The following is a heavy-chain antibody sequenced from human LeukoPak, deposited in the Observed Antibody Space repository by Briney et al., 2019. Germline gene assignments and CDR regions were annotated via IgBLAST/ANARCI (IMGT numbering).Heavy chain of an antibody. CDR3: AKGAYDYIEMGYFDY. CDR1: EFSLSNSA. V-gene: IGHV3-23*01. J-gene: IGHJ4*02. D-gene: IGHD5-12*01. CDR2: IIASSGST. Sequence: GGSLRLSCAASEFSLSNSAMSWVRQAPGKGLEWVSLIIASSGSTFYADSVKGRFTISRDNSKNTLYLQMNSLRAEDTAVYYCAKGAYDYIEMGYFDYWGQGTLVTVSS.